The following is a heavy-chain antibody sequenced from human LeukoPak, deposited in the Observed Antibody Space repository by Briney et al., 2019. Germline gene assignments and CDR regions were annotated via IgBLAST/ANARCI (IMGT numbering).Heavy chain of an antibody. CDR1: GGSISSGGYY. CDR3: AIGRDGYNFSY. Sequence: TSETLSLTCTVSGGSISSGGYYWSWIRQHPGKGLEWIGYIYYSGSTYYNPSLKSRVTISVDTSKNQFSLKLSSVTAADTAVYYRAIGRDGYNFSYWGQGTLVAVSS. CDR2: IYYSGST. D-gene: IGHD5-24*01. V-gene: IGHV4-31*03. J-gene: IGHJ4*02.